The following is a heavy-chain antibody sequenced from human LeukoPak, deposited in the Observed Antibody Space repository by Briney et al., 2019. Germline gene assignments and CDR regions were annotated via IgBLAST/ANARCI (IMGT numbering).Heavy chain of an antibody. J-gene: IGHJ4*02. Sequence: GGSLRLSCAASGFTFSSYAMHWVRQAPGKGLEWVADISYDGNNKYYADSVKGRFTISRDNSQNTLYLQMNSLRAEDTAVYYCARDRCNGGTCYLSVLDYWGQGTLVTVSS. CDR1: GFTFSSYA. V-gene: IGHV3-30-3*01. D-gene: IGHD2-15*01. CDR2: ISYDGNNK. CDR3: ARDRCNGGTCYLSVLDY.